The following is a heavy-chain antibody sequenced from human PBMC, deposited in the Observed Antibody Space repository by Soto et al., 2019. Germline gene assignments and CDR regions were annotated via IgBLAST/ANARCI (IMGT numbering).Heavy chain of an antibody. Sequence: EVQLVESGGGLVTPGGSLRLSCAASRSTFINAWMAWVRQAPGKGLEWVAHIKSESDGGTTDYAAPVKGRFTISRDASKNPLFLQMNSLTTEDTGVYYCPARKTGFCGGSTCFTIRVDPWGQGTLVTVS. V-gene: IGHV3-15*01. D-gene: IGHD2-15*01. CDR2: IKSESDGGTT. CDR1: RSTFINAW. J-gene: IGHJ5*02. CDR3: PARKTGFCGGSTCFTIRVDP.